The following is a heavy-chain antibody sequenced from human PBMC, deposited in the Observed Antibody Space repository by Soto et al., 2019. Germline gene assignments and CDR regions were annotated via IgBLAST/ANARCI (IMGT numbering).Heavy chain of an antibody. CDR2: IIPIFGTA. CDR3: ARAPITMVRGVMVLGYYYYGMDV. CDR1: GGTFSSYA. Sequence: ASVKVSCKASGGTFSSYAISWVRQAPGQGLEWMGGIIPIFGTANYAQKFQGRVTITADESTSTAYMELSSLRSEDTAVYYCARAPITMVRGVMVLGYYYYGMDVWGQGTTVTVSS. D-gene: IGHD3-10*01. V-gene: IGHV1-69*13. J-gene: IGHJ6*02.